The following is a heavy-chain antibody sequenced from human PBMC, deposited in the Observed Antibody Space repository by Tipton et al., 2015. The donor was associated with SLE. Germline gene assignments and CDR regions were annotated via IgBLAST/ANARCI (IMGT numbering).Heavy chain of an antibody. CDR3: ARGSEMTTVGRGAFDV. D-gene: IGHD4-11*01. J-gene: IGHJ3*01. V-gene: IGHV4-31*03. Sequence: TLSLTCTVSGASINSGGYYWSWIRQLSGRGLEWIGYIYDSGSTYYNPSLKSRITISADTSKNQFFLKVLSLTATDTAVYYCARGSEMTTVGRGAFDVWGQGTKVTVSA. CDR2: IYDSGST. CDR1: GASINSGGYY.